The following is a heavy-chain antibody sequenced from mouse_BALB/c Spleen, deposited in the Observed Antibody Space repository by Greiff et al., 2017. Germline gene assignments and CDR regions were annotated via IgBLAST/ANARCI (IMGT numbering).Heavy chain of an antibody. CDR2: INPSTGYT. J-gene: IGHJ3*01. D-gene: IGHD3-2*01. CDR1: GYTFTSYW. Sequence: VQLQQSGAELAKPGASVKMSCKASGYTFTSYWMHWVKQRPGQGLEWIGYINPSTGYTEYNQKFKDKATLTADKSSSTAYMQLSSLTSEDSAVYYCANLDSSGYDWFAYWGQGTLVTVSA. CDR3: ANLDSSGYDWFAY. V-gene: IGHV1-7*01.